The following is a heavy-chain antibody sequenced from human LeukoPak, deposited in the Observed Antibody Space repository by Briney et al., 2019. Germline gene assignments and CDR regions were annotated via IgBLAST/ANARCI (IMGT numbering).Heavy chain of an antibody. CDR2: IYYSGST. D-gene: IGHD6-19*01. J-gene: IGHJ5*02. CDR3: ARGSSGWYGSKWFDP. V-gene: IGHV4-30-4*01. Sequence: SQTLSLTCTVSGGSISSGDYYWSWIRQPPGKGLEWIGYIYYSGSTNYNSSLKSRVTISVDTSKNQFSLKLSSVTAADTAVYYCARGSSGWYGSKWFDPWGQGTLVTVSS. CDR1: GGSISSGDYY.